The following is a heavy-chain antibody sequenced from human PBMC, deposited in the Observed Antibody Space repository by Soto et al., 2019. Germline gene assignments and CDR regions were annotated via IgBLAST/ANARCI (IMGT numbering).Heavy chain of an antibody. J-gene: IGHJ6*03. D-gene: IGHD2-2*01. CDR2: IYYSGST. CDR3: ARTYVTDVVVVPASKDYMDV. V-gene: IGHV4-59*08. CDR1: GGSVSSYY. Sequence: PSETLSLTCTVSGGSVSSYYWSWIRQSPGKGLEWIGFIYYSGSTKYKPSLKSRVTISVDTSKNQFSLKVSSATAADTAVYYCARTYVTDVVVVPASKDYMDVWGKGTTVTVSS.